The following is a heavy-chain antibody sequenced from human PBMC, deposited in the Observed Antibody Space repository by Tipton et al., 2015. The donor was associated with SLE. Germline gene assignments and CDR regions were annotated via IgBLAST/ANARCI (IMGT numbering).Heavy chain of an antibody. CDR2: ISSTSNYK. CDR3: ARGQDCSGGTCYSEYYFDC. J-gene: IGHJ4*02. Sequence: WVRQAPGKGLEWVSSISSTSNYKYYADSVKGRFTISRDNAKNSLYLQMNRLRAEDTAVYYCARGQDCSGGTCYSEYYFDCWVQATLVTGSS. V-gene: IGHV3-21*03. D-gene: IGHD2-15*01.